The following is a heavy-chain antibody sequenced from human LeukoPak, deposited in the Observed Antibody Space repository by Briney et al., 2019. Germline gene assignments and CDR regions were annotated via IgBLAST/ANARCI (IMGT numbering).Heavy chain of an antibody. Sequence: ASVKVSCKASGGTFSSYAISWVRQAPGQGLEWMGGIIPILGTANYAQKFQGRVTITADKSTSTAYMELSSLRSEDTAVYYCARVVGDYGGWFDPWGQGTLVTVSS. CDR1: GGTFSSYA. D-gene: IGHD4-23*01. J-gene: IGHJ5*02. V-gene: IGHV1-69*10. CDR2: IIPILGTA. CDR3: ARVVGDYGGWFDP.